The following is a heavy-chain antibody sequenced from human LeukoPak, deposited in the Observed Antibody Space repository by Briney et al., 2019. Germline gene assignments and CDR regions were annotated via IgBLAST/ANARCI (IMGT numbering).Heavy chain of an antibody. J-gene: IGHJ4*02. CDR2: IKSKTDGGTT. CDR1: GFTFSIAW. Sequence: PGGCLRLSCAAPGFTFSIAWMSWVRQAPGKGLEWVGRIKSKTDGGTTDYAAPVKGRFTISRDDSKNTLYLQMNSLKTEDTAVYYCTTGSSAPTYYDFWSGYYTPDYWGQGTLVTVSS. CDR3: TTGSSAPTYYDFWSGYYTPDY. D-gene: IGHD3-3*01. V-gene: IGHV3-15*01.